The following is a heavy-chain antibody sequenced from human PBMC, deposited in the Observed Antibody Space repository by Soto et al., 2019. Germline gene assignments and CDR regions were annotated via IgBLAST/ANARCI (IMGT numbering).Heavy chain of an antibody. CDR3: ANGIQYNSGYLDY. Sequence: SGPTLVNPTQTLTLTCAFSGFSLSTSGVGVGWIRQPPGKALEWLALIYWNDDERYSPSLKSRLAITKDTSKNQVVLTLTNMDPVDPAPYYCANGIQYNSGYLDYCGQGPLVT. CDR2: IYWNDDE. J-gene: IGHJ4*02. V-gene: IGHV2-5*01. D-gene: IGHD6-19*01. CDR1: GFSLSTSGVG.